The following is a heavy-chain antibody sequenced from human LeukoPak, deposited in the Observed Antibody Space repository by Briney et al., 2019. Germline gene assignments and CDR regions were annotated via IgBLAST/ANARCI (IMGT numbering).Heavy chain of an antibody. D-gene: IGHD3-22*01. J-gene: IGHJ4*02. CDR3: ARDSGSNMIVVVGGHFDY. CDR2: ISYDGSNK. V-gene: IGHV3-30-3*01. Sequence: GRSLRLSCAASGSTFSSYAMHWVREAPGKGLEWVAVISYDGSNKYYADSVKGRFTISRDNSKNTLYLQMNSLRAEDTAVYYCARDSGSNMIVVVGGHFDYWGQGTLVTVSS. CDR1: GSTFSSYA.